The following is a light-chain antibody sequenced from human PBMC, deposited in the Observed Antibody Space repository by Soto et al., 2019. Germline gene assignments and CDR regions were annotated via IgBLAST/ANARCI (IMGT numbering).Light chain of an antibody. CDR3: QHFHNWPPWT. CDR2: GAS. J-gene: IGKJ1*01. Sequence: EVVMTQSPDTLSVSPGERATLSCRASQSVSSSLAWYQQKPGQAPRLLIYGASTRATGVPARFSGSGSGTAFTLTISSLQSEDVAVYYCQHFHNWPPWTFGQGTRVEIK. CDR1: QSVSSS. V-gene: IGKV3-15*01.